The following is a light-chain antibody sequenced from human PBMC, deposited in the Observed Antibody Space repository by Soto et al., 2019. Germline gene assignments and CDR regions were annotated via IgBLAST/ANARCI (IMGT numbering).Light chain of an antibody. J-gene: IGLJ3*02. V-gene: IGLV2-14*01. CDR1: SSDVGGYNY. CDR2: EVS. CDR3: SSYRSRRTLV. Sequence: QSVLTQPASVSGSPGQSITISCTGTSSDVGGYNYVSWYQQHPGKAPKLMIYEVSNRPSGVSNRFSGSKSGNTASLTISGLQAEDEADYYCSSYRSRRTLVFGGGTKLTVL.